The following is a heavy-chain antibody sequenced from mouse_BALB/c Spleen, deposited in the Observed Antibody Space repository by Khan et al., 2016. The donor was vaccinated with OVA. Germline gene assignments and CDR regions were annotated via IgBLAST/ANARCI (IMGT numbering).Heavy chain of an antibody. CDR2: ISYSGGT. D-gene: IGHD1-1*01. CDR3: ARGNYYGYYFDY. V-gene: IGHV3-2*02. Sequence: EVKLLESGPVLVKPSQSLSLTCTVTGYSITSGYAWNWIRQFPGNKLEWMGYISYSGGTSYNPSLKSRISITRDTSKNQFFLQLNSVTTEDTATYYCARGNYYGYYFDYWGQGTTLTVSS. CDR1: GYSITSGYA. J-gene: IGHJ2*01.